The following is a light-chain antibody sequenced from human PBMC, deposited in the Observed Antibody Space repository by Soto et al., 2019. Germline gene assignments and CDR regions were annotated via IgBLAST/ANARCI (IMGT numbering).Light chain of an antibody. CDR1: SSNIGNNY. CDR3: ATWDDSLSAVL. CDR2: DNN. J-gene: IGLJ2*01. V-gene: IGLV1-51*01. Sequence: HSVLTQPPSVSAAPGQKVTISCSGSSSNIGNNYVSWYQQLPGTAPKLLIYDNNRRPSGIPDRFSDSKSGTSATLGITGLQTGDEADYFCATWDDSLSAVLFGGGTKLTVL.